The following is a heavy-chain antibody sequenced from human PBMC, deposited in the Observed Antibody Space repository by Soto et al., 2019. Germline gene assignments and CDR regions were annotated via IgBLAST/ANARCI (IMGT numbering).Heavy chain of an antibody. Sequence: EVQLVESGGGLVQPGESLRLSCAASGFTFSRFWMSWVRQAPGKGLECVANINQDGSEKYYVDSVKGRFTISRDNAKNSLYLQMNSLRAEDTAVYYCAREGVYGDHGDAFDIWGQGTMVTVSS. CDR3: AREGVYGDHGDAFDI. J-gene: IGHJ3*02. CDR2: INQDGSEK. V-gene: IGHV3-7*01. CDR1: GFTFSRFW. D-gene: IGHD4-17*01.